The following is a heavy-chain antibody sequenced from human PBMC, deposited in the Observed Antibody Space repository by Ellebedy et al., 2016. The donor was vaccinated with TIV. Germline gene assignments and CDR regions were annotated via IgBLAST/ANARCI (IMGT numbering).Heavy chain of an antibody. V-gene: IGHV3-53*01. J-gene: IGHJ4*02. D-gene: IGHD4-17*01. Sequence: GDSLKISXAASGFTVSSNYMSWVRQAPGKGLEWVSVIYSGGSTYYADSVKGRFTISRDNAKNSLYLQMNSLRAEDTAVYYCARESDDYGDYVLLDYWGQGTLVTVSS. CDR3: ARESDDYGDYVLLDY. CDR2: IYSGGST. CDR1: GFTVSSNY.